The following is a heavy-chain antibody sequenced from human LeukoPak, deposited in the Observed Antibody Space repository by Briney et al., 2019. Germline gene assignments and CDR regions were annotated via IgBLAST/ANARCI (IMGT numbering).Heavy chain of an antibody. J-gene: IGHJ4*02. D-gene: IGHD6-19*01. CDR2: IYYSGST. CDR3: ATRPLAVAGYDY. V-gene: IGHV4-61*01. Sequence: PSETLSLTCTLSGGSVSSGSYYWSWIRQPPGKGLEWIGYIYYSGSTNYNPSLKSRVTISVDTSKNQFSLKLSSVTAADTAVYYCATRPLAVAGYDYWGQGTLVTVSS. CDR1: GGSVSSGSYY.